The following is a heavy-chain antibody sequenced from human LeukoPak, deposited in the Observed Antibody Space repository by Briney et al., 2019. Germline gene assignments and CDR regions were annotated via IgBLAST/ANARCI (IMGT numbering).Heavy chain of an antibody. J-gene: IGHJ4*02. V-gene: IGHV3-33*06. Sequence: GGSLRLSCAASGFTFSSYGVHWVRQAPGKGLEWVAVIWYDGSNKYYADSVKGRFTISRDNSKNTLYLQVNSLRAEDTAVYYCAKDSVLGSGSFYGVYFDYWGQGTLVTVSS. CDR3: AKDSVLGSGSFYGVYFDY. D-gene: IGHD3-10*01. CDR2: IWYDGSNK. CDR1: GFTFSSYG.